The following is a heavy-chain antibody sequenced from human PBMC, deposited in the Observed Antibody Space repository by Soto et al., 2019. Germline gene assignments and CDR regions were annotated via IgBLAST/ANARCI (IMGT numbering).Heavy chain of an antibody. Sequence: ASLKVSCKASGYTFTSYDINWVRQATGQGLEWMGWMNPNSGNTGYAQKFQGRVTMTRNTSISTAYMELSSLRSEDTAVYYCARGIFGVVMIDYYYYGMDVWGQGTTVTVSS. CDR1: GYTFTSYD. D-gene: IGHD3-3*01. V-gene: IGHV1-8*01. CDR2: MNPNSGNT. J-gene: IGHJ6*02. CDR3: ARGIFGVVMIDYYYYGMDV.